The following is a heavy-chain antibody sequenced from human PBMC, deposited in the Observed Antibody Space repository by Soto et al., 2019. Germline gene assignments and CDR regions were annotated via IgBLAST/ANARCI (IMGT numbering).Heavy chain of an antibody. CDR2: IYPGDSDT. V-gene: IGHV5-51*01. CDR1: GYSFTSYW. D-gene: IGHD3-10*01. J-gene: IGHJ3*02. Sequence: GESLKISCKGSGYSFTSYWIGWVRQMPGKGLEWMGIIYPGDSDTRYSPSFQGQVTISADKSVSTAYLQWSSRKASDTAMYYWARCRGVVPAAISYYGSGSYWVDAFDIWGQGTMVTVSS. CDR3: ARCRGVVPAAISYYGSGSYWVDAFDI.